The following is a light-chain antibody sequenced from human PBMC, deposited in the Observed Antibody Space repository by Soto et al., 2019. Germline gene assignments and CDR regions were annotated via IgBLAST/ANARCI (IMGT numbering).Light chain of an antibody. J-gene: IGLJ1*01. CDR3: CSYARPTFYA. V-gene: IGLV2-14*01. CDR1: RSDIGTYNY. CDR2: EVT. Sequence: QSALAQPASVSGSPGQSITISCTGTRSDIGTYNYVSWYQHHPGKAPKVVIYEVTNRPLGVSNRFSGSKSGNTASLTISGLQAEDEADYYCCSYARPTFYAFATGTKVTVL.